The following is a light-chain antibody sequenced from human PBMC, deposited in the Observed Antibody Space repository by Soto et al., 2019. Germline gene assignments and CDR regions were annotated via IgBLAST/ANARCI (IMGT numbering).Light chain of an antibody. CDR2: EVS. V-gene: IGLV2-8*01. CDR3: NSYAGRNTYV. Sequence: QSVLTQPPSASGSPGQSVTISCTGTSSDVGGYNYVSWYQQQPGKAPKLVIYEVSKRPSGVPDRFSGSKSGNTASLTVSGLQAEDEADYYCNSYAGRNTYVFGTGTKLTVL. J-gene: IGLJ1*01. CDR1: SSDVGGYNY.